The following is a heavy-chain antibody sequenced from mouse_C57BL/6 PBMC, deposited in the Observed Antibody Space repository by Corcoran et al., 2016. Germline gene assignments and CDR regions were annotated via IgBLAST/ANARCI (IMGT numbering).Heavy chain of an antibody. Sequence: EFQLQPSGPELVKPDASEKISWKSSGYSFTDYNMNWVQQSNGKSLEWIGVINPNYGTTSYNQKLKGKATLTVNQSSSTTYKQLNSLTSEDSAVYDCARRELGRDCLDYWGQGITLTVSS. D-gene: IGHD4-1*01. CDR2: INPNYGTT. CDR3: ARRELGRDCLDY. J-gene: IGHJ2*01. CDR1: GYSFTDYN. V-gene: IGHV1-39*01.